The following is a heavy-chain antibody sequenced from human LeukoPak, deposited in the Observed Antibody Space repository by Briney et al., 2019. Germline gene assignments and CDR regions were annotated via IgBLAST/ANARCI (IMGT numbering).Heavy chain of an antibody. J-gene: IGHJ5*02. CDR1: GYTFTSYG. CDR3: ARERRYCSGGSCYPHNWFDP. CDR2: ISAYNGNT. V-gene: IGHV1-18*01. D-gene: IGHD2-15*01. Sequence: GASVKVSCKASGYTFTSYGISWVRQAPGQGLEWMGWISAYNGNTNYAQKLQGRVTMTTDTSTSTAYMELSRLRSDDTAVYYCARERRYCSGGSCYPHNWFDPWGQGTLVTVSS.